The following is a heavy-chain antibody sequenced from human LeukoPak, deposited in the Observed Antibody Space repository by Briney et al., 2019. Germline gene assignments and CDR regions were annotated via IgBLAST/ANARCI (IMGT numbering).Heavy chain of an antibody. CDR3: ARSLRDSSGYYFMD. Sequence: GRSLRLSCAASGFTFSDYGMHWVRQAPGKGLEWVAVIWYDGSNKYYADSVKGRLTISRDNSKNTLFLQMNSLRAEDTAVYYCARSLRDSSGYYFMDWGQGTLATVSS. CDR2: IWYDGSNK. J-gene: IGHJ4*02. D-gene: IGHD3-22*01. CDR1: GFTFSDYG. V-gene: IGHV3-33*01.